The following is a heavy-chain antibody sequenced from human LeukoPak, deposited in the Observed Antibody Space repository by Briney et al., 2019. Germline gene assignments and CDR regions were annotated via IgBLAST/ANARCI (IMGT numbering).Heavy chain of an antibody. CDR2: IAFDDTDR. V-gene: IGHV3-30*04. CDR1: GFIFGDYA. J-gene: IGHJ4*02. CDR3: TNSDDYGDY. Sequence: PGGSLRLSCAASGFIFGDYAMHWVRQAPGKGLEWVAAIAFDDTDRYYIDSVKGRFTISRDDSKNILYLHMTSLRAEDTAVYYCTNSDDYGDYWGQGTLVSVSS.